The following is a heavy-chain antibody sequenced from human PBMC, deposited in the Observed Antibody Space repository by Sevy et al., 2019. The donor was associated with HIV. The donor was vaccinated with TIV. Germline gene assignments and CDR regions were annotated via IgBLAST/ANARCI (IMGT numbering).Heavy chain of an antibody. CDR3: VKDSDGATTALAAFDI. CDR1: GFTFSSYA. J-gene: IGHJ3*02. Sequence: GRSLRLSCSASGFTFSSYAMHWVRQAPGKGLEYVSAISSNGGSTYYADSVKGRFTISRDNSKNTLYLQMSSLRAEDTAVYYCVKDSDGATTALAAFDIWGQGTMVTVS. V-gene: IGHV3-64D*06. CDR2: ISSNGGST. D-gene: IGHD1-26*01.